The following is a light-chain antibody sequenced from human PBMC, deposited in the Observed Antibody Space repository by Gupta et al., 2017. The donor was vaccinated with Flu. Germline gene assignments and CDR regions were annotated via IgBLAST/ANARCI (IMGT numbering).Light chain of an antibody. Sequence: RVTSSCSGSNSNIGRNTANWYQQLPGPAPNLLMYSNDHRPLGVPDRFSGSKSDTSASLAISGLQSEDEGDYYCAAWDDGLNGHVFGTGTKVTVL. CDR3: AAWDDGLNGHV. J-gene: IGLJ1*01. CDR1: NSNIGRNT. V-gene: IGLV1-44*01. CDR2: SND.